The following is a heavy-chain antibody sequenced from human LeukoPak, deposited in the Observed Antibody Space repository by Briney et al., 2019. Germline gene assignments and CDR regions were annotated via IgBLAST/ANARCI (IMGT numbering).Heavy chain of an antibody. CDR3: MRDRGLAP. CDR2: IKEDGSQK. Sequence: PGGSLRLSCAASGFTFSNFWMRWVRQAPGKGLEWVALIKEDGSQKYYVDSVKGRFTVSRDNVKNSLYLQMNSLRADDTGVYYCMRDRGLAPWGRGTVVTVSS. V-gene: IGHV3-7*01. CDR1: GFTFSNFW. J-gene: IGHJ5*02.